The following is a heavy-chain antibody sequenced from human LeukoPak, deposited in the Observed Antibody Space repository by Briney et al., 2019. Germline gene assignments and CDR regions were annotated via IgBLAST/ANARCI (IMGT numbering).Heavy chain of an antibody. Sequence: PSETLSLTCAVYGGSFSGYYWSWIRQPPGKGLEWIGEINHSGSTNYNPSLKSRVTISVDTSNNWFSLKLSPVTAADTAVYYCARVPPPYCSSTSCYYYYGMDVWGQGTTVTVS. CDR2: INHSGST. V-gene: IGHV4-34*01. CDR1: GGSFSGYY. J-gene: IGHJ6*02. CDR3: ARVPPPYCSSTSCYYYYGMDV. D-gene: IGHD2-2*01.